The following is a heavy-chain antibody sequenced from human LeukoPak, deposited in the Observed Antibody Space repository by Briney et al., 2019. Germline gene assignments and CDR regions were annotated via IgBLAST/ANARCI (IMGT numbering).Heavy chain of an antibody. Sequence: GGSLRLSCEASGFSLSSYAFHWVRQAPGKGLEWVSVIYSGGSTYYADSVKGRFTISRDNSKNTLYLQMNSLRAEDTAVYYCARDTHCGGDCYSDWGQGTLVTVSS. V-gene: IGHV3-53*01. CDR2: IYSGGST. J-gene: IGHJ4*02. CDR1: GFSLSSYA. D-gene: IGHD2-21*02. CDR3: ARDTHCGGDCYSD.